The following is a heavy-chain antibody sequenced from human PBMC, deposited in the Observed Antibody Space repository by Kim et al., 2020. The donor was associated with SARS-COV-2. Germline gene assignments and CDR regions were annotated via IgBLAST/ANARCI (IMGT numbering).Heavy chain of an antibody. Sequence: SETLSLTCTVSGGSISSSYYWGWIRQPPGKGLEWIGSIYYSGSNYYNPSLKSRVTISVDTSKSHFSLKLSSVTAADTAVYYCARGFSYYYGSGSYSPYHYAMDVWGQGTTVTVSS. V-gene: IGHV4-39*02. CDR1: GGSISSSYY. CDR3: ARGFSYYYGSGSYSPYHYAMDV. J-gene: IGHJ6*02. D-gene: IGHD3-10*01. CDR2: IYYSGSN.